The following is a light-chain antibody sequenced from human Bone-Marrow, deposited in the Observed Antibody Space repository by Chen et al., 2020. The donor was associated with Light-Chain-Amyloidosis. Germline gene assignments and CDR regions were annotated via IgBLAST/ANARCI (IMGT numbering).Light chain of an antibody. CDR3: QVCDRGGDRPV. Sequence: SYVLTQPSSVSVAPGQMATIACGGNNIGSTSVHWYQQTPGQAPLLVVYDDSDRPSGIPERLSGCNCGNAATLTSSRVEAGDEADYYCQVCDRGGDRPVFGGGTKLTVL. CDR1: NIGSTS. CDR2: DDS. V-gene: IGLV3-21*02. J-gene: IGLJ3*02.